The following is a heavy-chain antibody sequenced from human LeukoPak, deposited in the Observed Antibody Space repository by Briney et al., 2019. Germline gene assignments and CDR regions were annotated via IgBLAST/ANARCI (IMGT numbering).Heavy chain of an antibody. J-gene: IGHJ4*02. CDR2: INPNSGGT. V-gene: IGHV1-2*02. Sequence: ASVKVSCKASGYTFTGYYMHWVRQAPGQGLEWVGWINPNSGGTNYAQKFQGRVTMTRDTSISTAYMELSRLRSDDTAVYYCAREVGGSGSGSYDYWGQGTLVTVSS. CDR1: GYTFTGYY. CDR3: AREVGGSGSGSYDY. D-gene: IGHD3-10*01.